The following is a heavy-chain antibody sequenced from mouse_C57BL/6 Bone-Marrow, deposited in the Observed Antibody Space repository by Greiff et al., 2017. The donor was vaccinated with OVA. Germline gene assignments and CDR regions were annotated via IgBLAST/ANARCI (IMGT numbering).Heavy chain of an antibody. V-gene: IGHV1-81*01. J-gene: IGHJ1*03. Sequence: QVQLQQSGAELARPGASVKLSCKASGYTFTSYGISWVKQRTGQGLEWIGEIYPRSGNTYYNEKFKGKATLTADKSSSTAYMELRSLTSEDSAVYFCARSYDGYLWYFDVWGTWTTVTVSS. CDR1: GYTFTSYG. CDR3: ARSYDGYLWYFDV. CDR2: IYPRSGNT. D-gene: IGHD2-3*01.